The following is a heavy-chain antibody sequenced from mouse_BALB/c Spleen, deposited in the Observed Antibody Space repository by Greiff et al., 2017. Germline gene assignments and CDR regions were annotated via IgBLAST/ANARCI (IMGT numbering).Heavy chain of an antibody. CDR2: INPSSGYT. J-gene: IGHJ4*01. CDR3: GKNELRSDAMDY. Sequence: SGADLARPGASVKMSCKASGYTFTSYTMHWVQQRPGQGLEWIGYINPSSGYTNYNQKFKDKATLTADNSSSTAYMQLSSLTSEDSAVYDCGKNELRSDAMDYWGQGTSVTVSS. V-gene: IGHV1-4*01. CDR1: GYTFTSYT. D-gene: IGHD1-1*01.